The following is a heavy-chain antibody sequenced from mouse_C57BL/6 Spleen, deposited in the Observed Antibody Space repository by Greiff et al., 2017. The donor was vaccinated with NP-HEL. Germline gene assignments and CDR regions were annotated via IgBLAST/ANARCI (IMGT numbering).Heavy chain of an antibody. CDR1: GFTFSSYA. Sequence: EVKLVESGGGLVKPGGSLKLSCAASGFTFSSYAMSWVRQTPEKRLEWVATISDGGSYTYYPDNVKGRFTISRDNAKNNLYLQMSHLKSEDTAMYYCARERGYGHHEGYFDVWGTGTTVTVSS. CDR2: ISDGGSYT. D-gene: IGHD2-10*02. V-gene: IGHV5-4*01. CDR3: ARERGYGHHEGYFDV. J-gene: IGHJ1*03.